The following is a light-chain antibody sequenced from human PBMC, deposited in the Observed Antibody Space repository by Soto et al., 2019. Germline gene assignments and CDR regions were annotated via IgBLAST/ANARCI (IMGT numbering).Light chain of an antibody. V-gene: IGLV2-14*02. J-gene: IGLJ1*01. CDR2: DVT. Sequence: QSVLTPPASVSGSPGQSIAISCTGTSSDVGSHDLVSWYQQQSGKVPKLIIYDVTSRPSGVSNRFSGSKSGNTASLTISGLQAEDEADYYCSSFTSTTTYVFGTGTKVTVL. CDR3: SSFTSTTTYV. CDR1: SSDVGSHDL.